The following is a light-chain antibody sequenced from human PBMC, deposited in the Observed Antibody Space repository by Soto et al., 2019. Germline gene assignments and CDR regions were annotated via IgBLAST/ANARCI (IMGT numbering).Light chain of an antibody. V-gene: IGKV3D-20*02. J-gene: IGKJ2*03. Sequence: LTQSPGTLSLSPGERVTLSCRASQSVSSSYLAWYQQKPGQAPRLLIYDASNRATGIPARFSGSGSGTDFTLTISSLQREDFATYYCQQSHITQYRFGQGTKVDI. CDR1: QSVSSSY. CDR2: DAS. CDR3: QQSHITQYR.